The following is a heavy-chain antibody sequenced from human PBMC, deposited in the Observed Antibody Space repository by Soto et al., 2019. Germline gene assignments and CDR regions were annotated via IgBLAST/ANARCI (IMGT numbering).Heavy chain of an antibody. CDR1: GYTFSSYW. V-gene: IGHV5-51*01. CDR3: ARLLTYYDISTGSPAPYYYYVMDV. J-gene: IGHJ6*02. Sequence: ESLKSSCEGPGYTFSSYWIGWVRQMPGQCLECVGVIYSGDSNTTYSPSFQGQVTISADKSINTAYLQWSSLKASDNAMYYCARLLTYYDISTGSPAPYYYYVMDVWGQGTTGTVS. CDR2: IYSGDSNT. D-gene: IGHD3-9*01.